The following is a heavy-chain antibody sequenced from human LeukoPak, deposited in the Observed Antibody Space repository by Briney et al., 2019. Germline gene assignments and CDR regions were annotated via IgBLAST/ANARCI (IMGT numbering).Heavy chain of an antibody. J-gene: IGHJ4*02. CDR3: DTATYYYDSSGYYSDY. Sequence: GGSLRLSCAASGFTFSSYSMNWVRQAPGKGLEWVSSISSSSSYIYYADSVKGRFTISRDNAKNSLYLQMNSLRAEDTAVYYCDTATYYYDSSGYYSDYWGQGTLVTVSS. CDR2: ISSSSSYI. CDR1: GFTFSSYS. V-gene: IGHV3-21*01. D-gene: IGHD3-22*01.